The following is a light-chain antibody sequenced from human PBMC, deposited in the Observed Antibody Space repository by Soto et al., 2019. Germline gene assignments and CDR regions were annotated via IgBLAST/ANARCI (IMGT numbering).Light chain of an antibody. V-gene: IGKV3-11*01. CDR3: QQRSNWPVT. CDR1: QSVTSY. J-gene: IGKJ2*01. CDR2: DAS. Sequence: EIVLTQSPVTLSLSPGERATLSCRASQSVTSYLAWYQHKPGQAPRLLIYDASNRATDIPARFSGSGFGTDFTLTISSLQPEDLAVYYCQQRSNWPVTFGQGTKVDI.